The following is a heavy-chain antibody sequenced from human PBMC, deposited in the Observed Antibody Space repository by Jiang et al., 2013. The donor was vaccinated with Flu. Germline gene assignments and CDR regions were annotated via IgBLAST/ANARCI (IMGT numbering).Heavy chain of an antibody. CDR3: ARDHNGSDPTDY. CDR2: INPLSGTT. CDR1: GYSFTSFY. J-gene: IGHJ4*02. Sequence: SGAEVKKPGASVTLSCKTSGYSFTSFYVHWVRQAPGQGLEWVGLINPLSGTTSYTQRFQDRVTVTRDTSTSTVYMEVTGLRSDDTAVYYCARDHNGSDPTDYWGQGTLVTVSS. V-gene: IGHV1-46*01. D-gene: IGHD5-12*01.